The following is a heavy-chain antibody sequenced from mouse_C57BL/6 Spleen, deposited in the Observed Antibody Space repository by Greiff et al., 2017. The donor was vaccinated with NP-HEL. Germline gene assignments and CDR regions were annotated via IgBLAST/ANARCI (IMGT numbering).Heavy chain of an antibody. J-gene: IGHJ2*01. CDR3: ARGLGGY. Sequence: VQLQQSGPELVKPGASVKISCKASGYSFTGYYMNWVKQSPEKSLEWIGEINPSTGGTTYNQKFKAKATLTVDKSSSTAYMQLKSLTSEDSAVYYCARGLGGYWGQGTTLTVSS. CDR2: INPSTGGT. V-gene: IGHV1-42*01. CDR1: GYSFTGYY. D-gene: IGHD4-1*01.